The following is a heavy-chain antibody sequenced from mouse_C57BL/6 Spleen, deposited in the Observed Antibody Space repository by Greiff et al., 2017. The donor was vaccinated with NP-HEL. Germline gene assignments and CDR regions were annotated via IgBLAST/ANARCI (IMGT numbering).Heavy chain of an antibody. CDR1: GFTFSSYA. D-gene: IGHD2-2*01. V-gene: IGHV5-4*01. CDR2: ISDGGSYT. CDR3: ARDTMVTPYYFDY. J-gene: IGHJ2*01. Sequence: EVQRVESGGGLVKPGGSLKLSCAASGFTFSSYAMSWVRQTPEKRLEWVATISDGGSYTYYPDNVKGRFTISRDNAKNNLYLQMSHLKSEDTAMYYCARDTMVTPYYFDYWGQGTTLTVSS.